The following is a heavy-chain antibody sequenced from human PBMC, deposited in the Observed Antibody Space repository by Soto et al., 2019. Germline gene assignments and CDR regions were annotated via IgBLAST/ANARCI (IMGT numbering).Heavy chain of an antibody. D-gene: IGHD2-2*01. Sequence: SETLSLTCTVSGGSISSYYWSWIRQPPGKGLEWIGYIYYSGSTNYNPSLKSRVTISVDTSKNQFSLKLSSVTAADTAVYYCARDSVPAATDYYYYYMEVWGKGTTVTVSS. J-gene: IGHJ6*03. V-gene: IGHV4-59*01. CDR1: GGSISSYY. CDR3: ARDSVPAATDYYYYYMEV. CDR2: IYYSGST.